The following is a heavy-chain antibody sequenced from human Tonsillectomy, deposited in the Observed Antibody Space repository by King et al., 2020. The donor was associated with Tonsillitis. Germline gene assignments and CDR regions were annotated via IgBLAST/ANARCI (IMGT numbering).Heavy chain of an antibody. D-gene: IGHD3-10*01. CDR1: GFTFSSYA. J-gene: IGHJ6*02. Sequence: VQLVESGGGLVQPGGSLRLSCAASGFTFSSYAMNWVRQAPGKGLEWVSVIYSGGVSTYYADSVKGRFTISRDNSKNTLYLQMNSLRAEDTAVYYCAKDLDRGFGELFSYYGMDVWGQGTMVTVSS. CDR3: AKDLDRGFGELFSYYGMDV. V-gene: IGHV3-23*03. CDR2: IYSGGVST.